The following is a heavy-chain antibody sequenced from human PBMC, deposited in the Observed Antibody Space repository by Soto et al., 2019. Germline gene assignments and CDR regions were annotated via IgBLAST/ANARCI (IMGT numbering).Heavy chain of an antibody. Sequence: ASVKVSCKASGGTFSSYAISWVRQAPGQGLEWMGGIIPIFGTANYAQKFQGRVTITADESTSTAYMELSSLRSEDTAVYYCARERFGLLPIAAAGTAWFDPWGQGVLVTVSS. V-gene: IGHV1-69*13. J-gene: IGHJ5*02. CDR3: ARERFGLLPIAAAGTAWFDP. D-gene: IGHD6-13*01. CDR1: GGTFSSYA. CDR2: IIPIFGTA.